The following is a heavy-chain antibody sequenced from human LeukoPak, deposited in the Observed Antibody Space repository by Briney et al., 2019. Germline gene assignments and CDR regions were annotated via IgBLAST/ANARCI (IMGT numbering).Heavy chain of an antibody. J-gene: IGHJ6*02. CDR1: GFTFSSYA. CDR3: ARDGLEFDWFSGQYYYYGMDI. D-gene: IGHD3-9*01. Sequence: GGSLRLSCAASGFTFSSYAMHWVRQAPGKGLEWVAVISYDGSNKYYADSVKGRFTISRDNSKNTLYLQMNSLRAEDTAVYYCARDGLEFDWFSGQYYYYGMDIWGQGTTVTVSS. CDR2: ISYDGSNK. V-gene: IGHV3-30-3*01.